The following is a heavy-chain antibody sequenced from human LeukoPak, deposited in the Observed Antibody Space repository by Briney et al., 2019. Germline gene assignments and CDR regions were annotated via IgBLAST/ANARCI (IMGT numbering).Heavy chain of an antibody. D-gene: IGHD4-17*01. CDR3: VKDKTTVTTVGYYGLDV. CDR2: ISWDGGST. J-gene: IGHJ6*02. V-gene: IGHV3-43*01. Sequence: PGRSLRLSCAASGFTFSSYAIHWVRQAPGKGLEWVSLISWDGGSTYYADSVKGRFTISRDNSENSLYLQMNSLRTEDTALYYCVKDKTTVTTVGYYGLDVWGQGTTVTVSS. CDR1: GFTFSSYA.